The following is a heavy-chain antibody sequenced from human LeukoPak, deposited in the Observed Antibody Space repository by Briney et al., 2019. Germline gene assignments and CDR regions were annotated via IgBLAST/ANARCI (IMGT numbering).Heavy chain of an antibody. V-gene: IGHV1-69*13. CDR3: ARVHSGSYFDTGSQSNWFDP. Sequence: GASVKVSCKASGGTFSSYAISWVRQAPGQGLEWMGGIIPIFGTANYAQKFQGRVTITADESTSTAYMELSSLRSEDTAVYYCARVHSGSYFDTGSQSNWFDPWSQGTLVTVSS. CDR2: IIPIFGTA. D-gene: IGHD1-26*01. CDR1: GGTFSSYA. J-gene: IGHJ5*02.